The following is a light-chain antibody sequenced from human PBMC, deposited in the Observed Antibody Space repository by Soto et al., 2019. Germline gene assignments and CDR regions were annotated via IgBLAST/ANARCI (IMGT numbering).Light chain of an antibody. J-gene: IGLJ1*01. CDR3: SSYTSSTAYI. V-gene: IGLV2-14*03. CDR2: HVS. Sequence: QSVLTQPASVSGSPGQSITISCTGTSSDVGGYNYVSWYQQHPGDAPKLMIYHVSNRPSGVSNRFSGSKSGNTASLTISGLQAEDEADYYCSSYTSSTAYIFGTGTQLTV. CDR1: SSDVGGYNY.